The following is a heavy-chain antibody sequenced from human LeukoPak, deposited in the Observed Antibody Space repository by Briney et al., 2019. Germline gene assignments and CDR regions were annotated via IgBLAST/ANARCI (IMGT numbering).Heavy chain of an antibody. D-gene: IGHD6-13*01. V-gene: IGHV3-23*01. J-gene: IGHJ4*02. CDR2: LSGGGTTK. CDR1: GFTFSSYA. Sequence: GGSLRLSCAASGFTFSSYAMSWVRQAPGKGLEWVSALSGGGTTKYYADSVKGRFTISRDNSKNTLYLQMNSLRAEDTAVYYCAKTAAGPIPTPVDYWGQGTLVTVSS. CDR3: AKTAAGPIPTPVDY.